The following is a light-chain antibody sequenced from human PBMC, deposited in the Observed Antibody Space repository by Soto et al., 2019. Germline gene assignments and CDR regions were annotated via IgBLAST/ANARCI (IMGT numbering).Light chain of an antibody. CDR3: SSYTNINTRACV. V-gene: IGLV2-14*01. CDR1: SGDIGSYNR. J-gene: IGLJ1*01. Sequence: QSVLTQPASMSGSPGQSITISCTGTSGDIGSYNRVSWYQQHPGKAPKLIIYEVTDRPSGVSNRFSGSKSGNTASLTISGLKAEDEAEYYCSSYTNINTRACVFGTGTKV. CDR2: EVT.